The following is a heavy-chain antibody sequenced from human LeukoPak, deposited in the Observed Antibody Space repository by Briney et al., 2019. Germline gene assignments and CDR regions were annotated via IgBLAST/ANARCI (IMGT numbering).Heavy chain of an antibody. Sequence: GGSLTLSCAASGFTFSSYWVHWVRQTPGKGLEWVSGINWNGGSTGYADSVKGRFTISRDNAKNSLYLQMNSLRDEDTAVYYCARLMGERSLFDYWGQGVLVTVSS. CDR3: ARLMGERSLFDY. CDR1: GFTFSSYW. V-gene: IGHV3-20*04. D-gene: IGHD1-26*01. CDR2: INWNGGST. J-gene: IGHJ4*02.